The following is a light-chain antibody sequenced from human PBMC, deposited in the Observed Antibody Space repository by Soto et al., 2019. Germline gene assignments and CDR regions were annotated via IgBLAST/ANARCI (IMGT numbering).Light chain of an antibody. CDR1: SSDVGSYKF. CDR3: SSYIGIIPVYV. CDR2: DVS. J-gene: IGLJ1*01. Sequence: SAVRQLGSVCRSRWQPITLSCTGSSSDVGSYKFVSWYQQHPGKAPKLMLYDVSNRPSGISNRFSGSTSGNTASLTISGLQAEDEADYYCSSYIGIIPVYVFGAGTKATVL. V-gene: IGLV2-14*01.